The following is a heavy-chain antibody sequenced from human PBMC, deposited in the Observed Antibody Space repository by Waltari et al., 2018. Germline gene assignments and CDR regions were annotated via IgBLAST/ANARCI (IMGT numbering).Heavy chain of an antibody. CDR1: GGSSSSYY. Sequence: QVQLQESGPGLVKPSETLSLTCTVSGGSSSSYYWSWIRQPPGKGLEWIGYSYHSGSTNYNPSLKRRVTISVDTSKNQYSLKLSSVAAADTAVYYCARAEEEAFDIWGQGTMVTVSS. CDR2: SYHSGST. V-gene: IGHV4-59*01. CDR3: ARAEEEAFDI. J-gene: IGHJ3*02.